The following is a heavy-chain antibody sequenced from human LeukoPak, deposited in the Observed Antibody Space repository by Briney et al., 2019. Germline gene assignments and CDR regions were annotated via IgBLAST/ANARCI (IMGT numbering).Heavy chain of an antibody. Sequence: PGGSLRLSCAASGFTSSRYGMHWVRQAPGKGLEWVAVISYDGGNKDYADSVKGRFTISRDNSKNTLYLQMSGLRAEDTAVYYCAKAFRAAAGNFGSDYWGQGTLVTVSS. V-gene: IGHV3-30*18. D-gene: IGHD6-13*01. CDR1: GFTSSRYG. J-gene: IGHJ4*02. CDR3: AKAFRAAAGNFGSDY. CDR2: ISYDGGNK.